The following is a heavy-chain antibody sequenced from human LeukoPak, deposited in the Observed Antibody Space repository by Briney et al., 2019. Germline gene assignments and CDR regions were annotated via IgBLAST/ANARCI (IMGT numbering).Heavy chain of an antibody. V-gene: IGHV4-39*01. D-gene: IGHD2-8*01. Sequence: SETLSLTCTVSSGSISSSSSYYWGWIRQPPGKGLGWMGSIYYSGKTYYNPSLKSRVTISVGTSKNQFSLKLSSVTAADTAVYYCARHLKGYCSNGVCSDAFDIWGQGTMVTVSS. CDR2: IYYSGKT. CDR1: SGSISSSSSYY. J-gene: IGHJ3*02. CDR3: ARHLKGYCSNGVCSDAFDI.